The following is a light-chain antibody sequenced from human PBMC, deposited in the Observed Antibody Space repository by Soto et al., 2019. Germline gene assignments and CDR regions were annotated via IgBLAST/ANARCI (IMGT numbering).Light chain of an antibody. Sequence: QSALTQPASVSGSPGQSITISCTGTSSDVGGYNYVSWYQQHPGIAPKLLIYGVTNRPSGVSTRFSGSKSGNTASLTISGLQAEDGADYPGTSYTSASPLLYLFGTGTKLTVL. CDR3: TSYTSASPLLYL. V-gene: IGLV2-14*01. CDR1: SSDVGGYNY. CDR2: GVT. J-gene: IGLJ1*01.